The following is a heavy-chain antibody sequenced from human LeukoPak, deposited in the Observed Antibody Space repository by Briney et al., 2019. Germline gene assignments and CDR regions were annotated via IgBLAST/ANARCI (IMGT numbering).Heavy chain of an antibody. CDR3: ARVPTMVRGVIASGWFDP. Sequence: PSETLSLTCTVSGGSISSSSYYWGWIRQPPGKGREWIGSIYYSGSTYYNPSLKSRVTISVDTSKNHFSLKLSSVTAADTAVYYCARVPTMVRGVIASGWFDPWGQGTLVTVSS. D-gene: IGHD3-10*01. CDR1: GGSISSSSYY. V-gene: IGHV4-39*07. CDR2: IYYSGST. J-gene: IGHJ5*02.